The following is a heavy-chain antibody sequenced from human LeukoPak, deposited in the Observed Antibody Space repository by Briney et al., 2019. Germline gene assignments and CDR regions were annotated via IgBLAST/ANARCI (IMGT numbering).Heavy chain of an antibody. CDR1: GGSISSYY. D-gene: IGHD6-19*01. Sequence: PSETLSLTCSVSGGSISSYYWNWIRQPPGKGLEWIGSISYSGSTNYNPSLKSRVTISVDTSKNQFSLKLSSVTAADTAVYYCAGRYSSGWYEDYWGQGTLVTVSS. CDR2: ISYSGST. CDR3: AGRYSSGWYEDY. J-gene: IGHJ4*02. V-gene: IGHV4-59*01.